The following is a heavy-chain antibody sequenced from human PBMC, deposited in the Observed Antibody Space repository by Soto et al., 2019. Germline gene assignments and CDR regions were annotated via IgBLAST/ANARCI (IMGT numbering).Heavy chain of an antibody. CDR1: GYTLTELS. CDR2: FDPEDGET. D-gene: IGHD3-3*01. J-gene: IGHJ3*02. V-gene: IGHV1-24*01. CDR3: ATSFRTRITIFGVVIPGGAFDI. Sequence: ASVKVSCKVSGYTLTELSMHWVRHAPGKGLEWMGGFDPEDGETIYAQKFQGRVTMTEDTSTDTAYMELSSLRSEDTAVYYCATSFRTRITIFGVVIPGGAFDIWGQGTMVTVSS.